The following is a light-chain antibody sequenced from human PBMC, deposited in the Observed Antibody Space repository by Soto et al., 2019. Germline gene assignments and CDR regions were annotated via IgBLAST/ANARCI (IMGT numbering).Light chain of an antibody. Sequence: QSALTQPPSASGSPGQSVTISCAGTSSDIGLYNYVSWYQHHPGQAPRLIISEVSKRPSGVPDRFSGSQSGNTAYLTVSGLQAEDEADYYCSSYAGEINFDVFGGGTKLTVL. CDR1: SSDIGLYNY. J-gene: IGLJ3*02. CDR2: EVS. V-gene: IGLV2-8*01. CDR3: SSYAGEINFDV.